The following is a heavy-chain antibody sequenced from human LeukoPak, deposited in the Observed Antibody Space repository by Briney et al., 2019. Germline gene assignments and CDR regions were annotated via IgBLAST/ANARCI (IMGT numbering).Heavy chain of an antibody. V-gene: IGHV4-61*02. J-gene: IGHJ3*02. D-gene: IGHD1-26*01. Sequence: RPSETLSLACTVSGGSISSGSYYWSWIRQPAGKGLEWIGRIYTSGSTNYNPSLKSRVTISVDTSKNQFSLKLSSVTAADTAVYYCAIQERVGDYMGDAFDIWGQGTMVTVPS. CDR2: IYTSGST. CDR1: GGSISSGSYY. CDR3: AIQERVGDYMGDAFDI.